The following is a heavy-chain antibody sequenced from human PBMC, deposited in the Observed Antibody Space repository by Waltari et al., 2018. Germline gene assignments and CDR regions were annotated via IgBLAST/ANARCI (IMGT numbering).Heavy chain of an antibody. J-gene: IGHJ4*02. Sequence: QVQLVQSGAEVKKPGASVKVSCKASGYTFTGYYMHWVRQAPGQGLEWMGWINPNSGGTNYADSVKGRFTISRDNSKNTLYLQMNSLRAEDTAVYYCAKDEGPLSMLLGYFDYWGQGTLVTVSS. CDR3: AKDEGPLSMLLGYFDY. V-gene: IGHV1-2*02. D-gene: IGHD3-10*01. CDR2: INPNSGGT. CDR1: GYTFTGYY.